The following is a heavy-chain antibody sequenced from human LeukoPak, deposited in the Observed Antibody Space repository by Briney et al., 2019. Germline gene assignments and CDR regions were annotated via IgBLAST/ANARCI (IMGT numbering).Heavy chain of an antibody. J-gene: IGHJ3*02. CDR3: ARGFTYYYDSSGYSDAFDI. CDR1: GYTFTGYY. CDR2: INPNSGGT. D-gene: IGHD3-22*01. Sequence: ASVKVSCKASGYTFTGYYMHWVRQAPGQGLEWMGWINPNSGGTNYAQKFQGRVTMTRDTSISTAYMELSRLRSDDTAVYYCARGFTYYYDSSGYSDAFDIWGQGTMVTVSS. V-gene: IGHV1-2*02.